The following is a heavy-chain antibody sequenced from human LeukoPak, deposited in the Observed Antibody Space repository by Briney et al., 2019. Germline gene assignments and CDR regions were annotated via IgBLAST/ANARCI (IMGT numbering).Heavy chain of an antibody. CDR1: GGSISSSSYY. CDR2: IYYSGST. CDR3: AREGTHYSNYYHWFDP. V-gene: IGHV4-39*07. D-gene: IGHD4-11*01. Sequence: SETLSLTCTVSGGSISSSSYYWGWIRQPPGKGLEWIGSIYYSGSTYYNPSLKSRVTISVDTSKNQFSLKLSSVTAADTAVYYCAREGTHYSNYYHWFDPWGQGTLVTVSS. J-gene: IGHJ5*02.